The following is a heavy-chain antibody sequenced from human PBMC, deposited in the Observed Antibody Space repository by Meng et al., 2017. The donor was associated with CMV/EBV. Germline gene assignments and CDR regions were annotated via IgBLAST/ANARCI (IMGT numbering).Heavy chain of an antibody. CDR2: IYSGGST. CDR3: ASYCSSTSCWNAFDI. Sequence: GESLKISCAASGFTVSSNYMSGVRQAPGKGLEWVSVIYSGGSTYYADSVKGRFTISRDNSKNTLYLQMNSLRAEDTAVYYCASYCSSTSCWNAFDIWGQGTMVTVSS. CDR1: GFTVSSNY. V-gene: IGHV3-53*01. J-gene: IGHJ3*02. D-gene: IGHD2-2*01.